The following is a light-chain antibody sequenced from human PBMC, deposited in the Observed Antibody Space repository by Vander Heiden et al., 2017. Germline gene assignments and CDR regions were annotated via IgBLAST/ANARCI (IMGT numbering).Light chain of an antibody. CDR1: QSISSY. Sequence: IQMTQSPSSLSASVGDRVTITCRASQSISSYLNWYQQKPGKAPKLLIYAASSLQSGVPSRFSGSGSGTDVTLTISSLQPEDFATYYCQQSYSTPMYTFGQGTKLEIK. J-gene: IGKJ2*01. V-gene: IGKV1-39*01. CDR3: QQSYSTPMYT. CDR2: AAS.